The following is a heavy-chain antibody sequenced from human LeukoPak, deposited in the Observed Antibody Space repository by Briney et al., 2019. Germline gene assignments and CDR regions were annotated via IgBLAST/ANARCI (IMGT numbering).Heavy chain of an antibody. D-gene: IGHD6-13*01. CDR2: IKQDGSEK. J-gene: IGHJ5*02. Sequence: GGSLRLSCAASGFTFSSYWMSWVRQAPGKGLEWVANIKQDGSEKYYVDSVKGRFTISRDNAKNSLYLQMNSLRAEDAAVYYCAREGSSRKFDPWGQGTLVTVSS. CDR1: GFTFSSYW. V-gene: IGHV3-7*01. CDR3: AREGSSRKFDP.